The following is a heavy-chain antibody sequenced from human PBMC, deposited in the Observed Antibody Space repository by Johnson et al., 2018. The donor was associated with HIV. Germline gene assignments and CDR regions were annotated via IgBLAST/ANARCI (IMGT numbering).Heavy chain of an antibody. CDR3: ARDRIIWGYTAIVEGAFDI. Sequence: VQLVESGGGLVQPGRSLRLSCAASGFTFDDYAMHWVRQAPGKGLEWVSGISWNSGSIGYADSVKGRFTISRANAKNSLYLQMNSLRAEDTAFYYCARDRIIWGYTAIVEGAFDIWGQGTIVTVSS. CDR2: ISWNSGSI. V-gene: IGHV3-9*01. D-gene: IGHD5-18*01. J-gene: IGHJ3*02. CDR1: GFTFDDYA.